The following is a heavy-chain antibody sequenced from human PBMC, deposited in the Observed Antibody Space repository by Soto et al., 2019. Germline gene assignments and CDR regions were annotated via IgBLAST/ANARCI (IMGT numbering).Heavy chain of an antibody. D-gene: IGHD5-18*01. CDR1: GFSLSRYV. J-gene: IGHJ5*02. Sequence: GGSLRLSCEVSGFSLSRYVMHWVRQAPGKGLEWVAVIWYHGTTKNYADSVKGRFTISRDISKNTVYLQMDSLEVEDTAVYYCARDVDTTSHLNWFDPWGQGTLVTVSS. CDR3: ARDVDTTSHLNWFDP. CDR2: IWYHGTTK. V-gene: IGHV3-33*01.